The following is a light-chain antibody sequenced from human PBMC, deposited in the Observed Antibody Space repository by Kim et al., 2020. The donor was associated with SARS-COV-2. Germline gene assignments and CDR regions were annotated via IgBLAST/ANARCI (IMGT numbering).Light chain of an antibody. CDR1: QSVLTN. J-gene: IGKJ1*01. Sequence: EIVMTQSPATLSVSPGERATLSCSASQSVLTNLAWYQQKPGQAPRLLIYGASTRATGIPASFSGSGSGTEFTLTISSLQSEDFVIYYCQQYYNWPRTFGQGTKVDIK. CDR2: GAS. CDR3: QQYYNWPRT. V-gene: IGKV3-15*01.